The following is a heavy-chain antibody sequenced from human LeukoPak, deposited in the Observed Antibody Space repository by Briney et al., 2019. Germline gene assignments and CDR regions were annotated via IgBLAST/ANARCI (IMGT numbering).Heavy chain of an antibody. CDR3: ARHSVDGSHDY. D-gene: IGHD3-10*01. J-gene: IGHJ4*02. CDR2: IYYSGST. V-gene: IGHV4-39*01. Sequence: SETLSLTCTVSGGSISSSSYYWGWLRQPPGKGLEWIGSIYYSGSTYYNPSLKSRVTISVDTSKNQFSLKPSSVTAADTAVYYCARHSVDGSHDYWGQGTLVTVSS. CDR1: GGSISSSSYY.